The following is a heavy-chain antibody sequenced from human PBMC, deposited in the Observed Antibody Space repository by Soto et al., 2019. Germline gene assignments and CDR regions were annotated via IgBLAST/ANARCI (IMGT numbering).Heavy chain of an antibody. CDR3: ARLNGYGLRTNCHGYYGMDV. J-gene: IGHJ6*02. CDR1: GGSVSSNSYS. D-gene: IGHD2-2*03. CDR2: IYASENP. V-gene: IGHV4-39*01. Sequence: QLQLQESGPGLVKPSETLSLTCTVSGGSVSSNSYSWGWIRQSPGKGLEWIATIYASENPYYNPSLLSRVTISVDTSKNEFSLRLTSVTAADTGVYYCARLNGYGLRTNCHGYYGMDVWGQVTTVTVSS.